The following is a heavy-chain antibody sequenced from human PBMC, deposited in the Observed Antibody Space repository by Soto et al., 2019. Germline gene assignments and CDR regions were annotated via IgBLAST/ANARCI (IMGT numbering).Heavy chain of an antibody. J-gene: IGHJ4*02. CDR3: ARGLLYATTYFDY. Sequence: QVQLVQSGAEVKKPGSSVKVSCKASGDTFTTNSLNWVRQAPGQGLERMGGIIPVVGTTKYAQKYQDRVTITGDKSTNTAYMELGSLRSDDTAVYYCARGLLYATTYFDYWGQGTPVTVSS. V-gene: IGHV1-69*06. D-gene: IGHD2-8*01. CDR1: GDTFTTNS. CDR2: IIPVVGTT.